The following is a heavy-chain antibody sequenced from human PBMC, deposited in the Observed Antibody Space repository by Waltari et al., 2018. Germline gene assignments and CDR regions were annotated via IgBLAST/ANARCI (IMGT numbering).Heavy chain of an antibody. CDR2: INEGGSYI. V-gene: IGHV3-21*01. Sequence: EVQLVESGGGLVKPGGSLSLSCAASGFPFRRSSVHWVRQAPGKGLEWVAAINEGGSYIYYAHLMEGRLTISRDNAKNSLFLQMNSLRAEDTAVYYCARDLYPQAQQRYNAMDIWGQGTTVTVSS. CDR1: GFPFRRSS. J-gene: IGHJ6*02. CDR3: ARDLYPQAQQRYNAMDI.